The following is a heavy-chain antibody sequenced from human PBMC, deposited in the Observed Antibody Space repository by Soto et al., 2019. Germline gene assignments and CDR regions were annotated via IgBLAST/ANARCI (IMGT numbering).Heavy chain of an antibody. CDR1: GFTVSSNY. Sequence: EVPLVESGGGLVQPGGSLRLSCAASGFTVSSNYMSWVRQAPGKGLEWVSVIYSGGSTYYADSVKGRFTISRDNSKNTLYLQMNSLRAEDTAVYYCARDQLSSGYYYWGQGTLVTVSS. D-gene: IGHD3-22*01. CDR2: IYSGGST. J-gene: IGHJ4*02. V-gene: IGHV3-66*01. CDR3: ARDQLSSGYYY.